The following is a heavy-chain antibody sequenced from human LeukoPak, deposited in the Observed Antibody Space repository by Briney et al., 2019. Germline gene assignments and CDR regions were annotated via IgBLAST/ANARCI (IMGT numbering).Heavy chain of an antibody. CDR1: GYTFTSYG. J-gene: IGHJ4*02. CDR2: ISAYNGNT. V-gene: IGHV1-18*01. D-gene: IGHD3-22*01. Sequence: GSVKVSCKASGYTFTSYGISWVRQAPGQGLEWMGWISAYNGNTNYAQKLQGRVTMTTDTSTSTAYMELRSLRSDDTAVYYCARDSYYYDSSGFDYWGQGTLVTVSS. CDR3: ARDSYYYDSSGFDY.